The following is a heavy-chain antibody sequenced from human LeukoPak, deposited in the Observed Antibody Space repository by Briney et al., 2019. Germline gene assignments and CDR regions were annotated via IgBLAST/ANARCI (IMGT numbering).Heavy chain of an antibody. D-gene: IGHD1-1*01. CDR2: IYTSGST. Sequence: PSQTLSLTCTVSGGSISSGSYYWSWIRQPAGKGLEWIGRIYTSGSTNYNPSLKSRVTISVDTSKNQFSLKLSSVTAADTAVYYCAREGSWTYYYYYMDVWGKGTTVTISS. V-gene: IGHV4-61*02. J-gene: IGHJ6*03. CDR3: AREGSWTYYYYYMDV. CDR1: GGSISSGSYY.